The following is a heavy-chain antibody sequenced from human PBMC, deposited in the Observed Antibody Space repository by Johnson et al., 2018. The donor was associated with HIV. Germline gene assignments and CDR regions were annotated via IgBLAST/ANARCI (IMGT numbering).Heavy chain of an antibody. CDR3: TRGVNSEGGSI. Sequence: VQLVESGGGLVKPGESLRLSCVGSGFTFSQAWMSWVRQAPGKGLEWVARIKRETDVGTRDYAASVKGRFSISRDDSKNTLYLQMNNLKTDDTAVYYCTRGVNSEGGSIWGQGTMVTVSS. J-gene: IGHJ3*02. CDR1: GFTFSQAW. D-gene: IGHD3-16*01. CDR2: IKRETDVGTR. V-gene: IGHV3-15*01.